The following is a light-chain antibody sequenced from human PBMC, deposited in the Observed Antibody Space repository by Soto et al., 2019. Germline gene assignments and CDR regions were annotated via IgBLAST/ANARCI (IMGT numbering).Light chain of an antibody. CDR3: CSYTGGVTPHVV. CDR1: SSDVGKYDL. V-gene: IGLV2-23*02. CDR2: DVN. J-gene: IGLJ2*01. Sequence: QSVLTQPASVSGSPEQSITISCTGTSSDVGKYDLVSWYQKHPGKAPKLMIYDVNKRPSGLSNRFSGSKSGNTASLTISGLQAEDEADYFCCSYTGGVTPHVVFGEGTKVTVL.